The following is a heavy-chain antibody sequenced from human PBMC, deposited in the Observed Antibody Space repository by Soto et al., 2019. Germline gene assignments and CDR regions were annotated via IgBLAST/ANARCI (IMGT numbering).Heavy chain of an antibody. CDR2: FYYTGGT. V-gene: IGHV4-39*01. CDR3: ASPRQGNYDFLSGYYSLDY. D-gene: IGHD3-3*01. Sequence: SETLSLTCTVSGGSISSSRSYWGWVRQPPGKGLEWIVSFYYTGGTYSTYYNPSLKSRVTISVDTSKSQFSLNLRSVTAADAAVYYCASPRQGNYDFLSGYYSLDYWCPGTLVTVSS. J-gene: IGHJ4*02. CDR1: GGSISSSRSY.